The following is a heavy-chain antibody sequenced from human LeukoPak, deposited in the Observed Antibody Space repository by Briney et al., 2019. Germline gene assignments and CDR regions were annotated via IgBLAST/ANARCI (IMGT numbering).Heavy chain of an antibody. CDR2: IYHSGST. CDR1: GGSISSGGYY. Sequence: KPSQTLSLTCTVSGGSISSGGYYWSWIRQPPGKGLEWIGSIYHSGSTYYNPSLKSRVTISVDTSKNQFSLKLSSVTAADAAVYYCARSEKGGSYSGPYYFDYWGQGTLVTVSS. CDR3: ARSEKGGSYSGPYYFDY. J-gene: IGHJ4*02. V-gene: IGHV4-30-2*03. D-gene: IGHD1-26*01.